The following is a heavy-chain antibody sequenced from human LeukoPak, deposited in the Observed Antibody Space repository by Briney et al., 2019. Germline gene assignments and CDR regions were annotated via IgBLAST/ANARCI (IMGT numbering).Heavy chain of an antibody. V-gene: IGHV3-73*01. CDR2: IRSKANSYAT. CDR1: GFTFSSYA. J-gene: IGHJ6*03. CDR3: TRRGYYYMDV. Sequence: PGGSLRLSCAASGFTFSSYAMSWVRQAPGKGLEWVGRIRSKANSYATAYAASVKGRFTISRDDSKNTAYLQMNSLKTEDTAVYYCTRRGYYYMDVWGKGTTVTVSS.